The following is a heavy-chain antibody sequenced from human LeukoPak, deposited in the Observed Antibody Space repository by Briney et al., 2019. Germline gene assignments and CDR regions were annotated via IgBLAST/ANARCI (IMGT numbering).Heavy chain of an antibody. J-gene: IGHJ3*01. V-gene: IGHV3-7*01. CDR1: GFTFSNDW. CDR3: ARSGSYLDAVDF. D-gene: IGHD1-26*01. CDR2: INRDGSER. Sequence: LTGGSLRLSCAASGFTFSNDWMSWVRQAPAKGLEWVAYINRDGSERYYVDSMEGRFTISRDNAEKSLLLRMNILRVEDTALYYCARSGSYLDAVDFWGPGTLVTVAS.